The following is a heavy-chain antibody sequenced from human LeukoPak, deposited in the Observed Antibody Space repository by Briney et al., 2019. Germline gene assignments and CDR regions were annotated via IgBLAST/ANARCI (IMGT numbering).Heavy chain of an antibody. Sequence: SLRLSCAVSGFTVTSNYMSCVRQAPGPGLECVSVVYLGGFTEHADSVKGRFTISRYTSKNTVYLQMNSLRGEDRAVYYCAIGGVIWRMDVWGQGNKVTVSS. J-gene: IGHJ6*02. D-gene: IGHD2/OR15-2a*01. CDR2: VYLGGFT. V-gene: IGHV3-66*01. CDR3: AIGGVIWRMDV. CDR1: GFTVTSNY.